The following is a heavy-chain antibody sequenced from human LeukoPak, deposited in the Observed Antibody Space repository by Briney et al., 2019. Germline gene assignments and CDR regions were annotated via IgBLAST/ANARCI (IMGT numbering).Heavy chain of an antibody. CDR2: INWNGGST. V-gene: IGHV3-20*04. J-gene: IGHJ6*03. Sequence: GGSLRLSCAASGFTFDDYGMSWVRQAPGKGLEWVSGINWNGGSTGYADSVKGRFTISRDNAKNSLCLQMNSLRAEDTALYYCARVRVAGNYYYYMDVWGKGTTVTVSS. D-gene: IGHD3-3*01. CDR3: ARVRVAGNYYYYMDV. CDR1: GFTFDDYG.